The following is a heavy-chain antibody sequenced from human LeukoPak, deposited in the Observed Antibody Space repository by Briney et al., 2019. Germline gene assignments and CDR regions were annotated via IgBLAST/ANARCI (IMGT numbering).Heavy chain of an antibody. Sequence: GGSLRLSCAASGFTFSNHDMHWVRQATGKGLEWASGIGVPGDTFYPDSVKGRFTISRENAKNSLYLQMHSLRAGDTAVYYCARSPAAGTIELDYWGQGTLVTVSS. J-gene: IGHJ4*02. D-gene: IGHD6-13*01. CDR1: GFTFSNHD. V-gene: IGHV3-13*01. CDR2: IGVPGDT. CDR3: ARSPAAGTIELDY.